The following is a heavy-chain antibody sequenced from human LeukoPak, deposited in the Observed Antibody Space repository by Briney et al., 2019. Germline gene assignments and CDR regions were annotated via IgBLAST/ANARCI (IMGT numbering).Heavy chain of an antibody. CDR3: ARSELNDYFKY. J-gene: IGHJ4*02. V-gene: IGHV4-38-2*02. CDR2: ISQSGDT. CDR1: GYSISSGYD. Sequence: SETLSLTCTVSGYSISSGYDWGWMRQAPGRGLEWLASISQSGDTYNNPSLKSRVSLSVDTSKNQLSLKLTSVTAADTAVYFCARSELNDYFKYWGQGILVTVST. D-gene: IGHD3-16*01.